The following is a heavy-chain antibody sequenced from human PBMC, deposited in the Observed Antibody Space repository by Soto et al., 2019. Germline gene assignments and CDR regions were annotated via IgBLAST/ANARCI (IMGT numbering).Heavy chain of an antibody. Sequence: GGSLRLSCAASGFTFSNAWMSWVRQAPGKGLEWVGRIKSKTDGGTTDYAAPVKGRFTISRDDSKNTLYLQMNSLKTEDTAVYYCTTGMVRGVIVYYDYGMDVWGQGTTVTVSS. CDR2: IKSKTDGGTT. D-gene: IGHD3-10*01. V-gene: IGHV3-15*01. CDR1: GFTFSNAW. J-gene: IGHJ6*02. CDR3: TTGMVRGVIVYYDYGMDV.